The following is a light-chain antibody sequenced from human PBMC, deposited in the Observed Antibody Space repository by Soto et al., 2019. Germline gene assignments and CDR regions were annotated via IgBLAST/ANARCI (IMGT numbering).Light chain of an antibody. Sequence: EIVLTQSPATLSLSPGERATLSRRASQSVSSYLAWYQHKPGQAPRLLIYDASNRATGIPARFSGSGSGTDFTLSISSLEPEDFAVYYCQQRSDWPPITFGQGTRLEIK. V-gene: IGKV3-11*01. J-gene: IGKJ5*01. CDR3: QQRSDWPPIT. CDR1: QSVSSY. CDR2: DAS.